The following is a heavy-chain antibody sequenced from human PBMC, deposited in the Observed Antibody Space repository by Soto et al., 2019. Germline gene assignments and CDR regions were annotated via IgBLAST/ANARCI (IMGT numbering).Heavy chain of an antibody. J-gene: IGHJ4*02. V-gene: IGHV6-1*01. D-gene: IGHD1-1*01. CDR2: TFYRSKWNN. CDR3: ARNSWNAPPAFDF. CDR1: GNNVSTNSAG. Sequence: SQTLSLTCVIPGNNVSTNSAGWNWIRQSPSRGLEWLGRTFYRSKWNNDYAASVKGRINVNPDTSKNQFSLHLNSVTPEDTGVYYCARNSWNAPPAFDFWGQGIQVTVS.